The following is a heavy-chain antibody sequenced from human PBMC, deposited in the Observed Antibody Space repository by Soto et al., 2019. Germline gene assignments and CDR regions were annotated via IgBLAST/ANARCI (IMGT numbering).Heavy chain of an antibody. D-gene: IGHD6-13*01. CDR2: ISYDGSKK. Sequence: ESGGGVVQPGTSLRLSCAASGFTFSSYGMHWVRQAPGKGLEWVAVISYDGSKKYYADSVKGRFTIARDNSNNTLYLQMNSLRAEDTAVYYCAKDIAAAGNGDCWGQGTLVTVSS. J-gene: IGHJ4*02. CDR1: GFTFSSYG. CDR3: AKDIAAAGNGDC. V-gene: IGHV3-30*18.